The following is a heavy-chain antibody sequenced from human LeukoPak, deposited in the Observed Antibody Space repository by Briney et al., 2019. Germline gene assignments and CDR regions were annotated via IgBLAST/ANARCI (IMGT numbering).Heavy chain of an antibody. CDR1: GYTFTGYY. V-gene: IGHV1-2*02. CDR3: ARDHWGIVENGYDYFYYDMDV. CDR2: INPNSGGT. J-gene: IGHJ6*03. D-gene: IGHD7-27*01. Sequence: ASVKVSCKASGYTFTGYYMHWVRQAPGQGLEWMGWINPNSGGTNYAQKFQGRVTMTRDTSISTAYMELSSLRSEDTAVYYCARDHWGIVENGYDYFYYDMDVWGRGTTVTVSS.